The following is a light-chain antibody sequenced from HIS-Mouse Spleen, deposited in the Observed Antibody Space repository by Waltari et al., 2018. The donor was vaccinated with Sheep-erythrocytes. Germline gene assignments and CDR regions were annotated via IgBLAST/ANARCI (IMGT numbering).Light chain of an antibody. CDR3: CSYAGSYNHV. Sequence: QSALTQPRSVSGSPGQSVTISCTGTSSDVGGYHYVSWYQQHPRKAPKLMIYDVSKRRSGVPDRFSGSKSGNTASLTISGLQAEDEADYYCCSYAGSYNHVFATGTKVTVL. CDR1: SSDVGGYHY. V-gene: IGLV2-11*01. J-gene: IGLJ1*01. CDR2: DVS.